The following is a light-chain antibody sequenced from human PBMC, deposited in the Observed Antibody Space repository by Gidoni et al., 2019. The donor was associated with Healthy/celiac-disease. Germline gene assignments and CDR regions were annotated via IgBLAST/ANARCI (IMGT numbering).Light chain of an antibody. J-gene: IGKJ3*01. CDR1: QSVSSY. CDR3: QQRSNWPRGVT. CDR2: DAS. Sequence: EIVLTQSPATLSLSPGERATLSCRDSQSVSSYLAWYQQKPGQAPRLLIYDASNRATGIPARFSGSGSGTDFTLTISSLEPEDFAVYYCQQRSNWPRGVTFGPGTKVDIK. V-gene: IGKV3-11*01.